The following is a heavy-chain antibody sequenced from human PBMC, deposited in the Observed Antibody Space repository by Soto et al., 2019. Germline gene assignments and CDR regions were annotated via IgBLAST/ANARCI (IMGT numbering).Heavy chain of an antibody. CDR2: IYTSGST. V-gene: IGHV4-4*07. Sequence: PSETLSLTCTVSGGSISSYYWSWIRQPAGKGLGWIGRIYTSGSTNYNPSLKSRVTMSVDTSKNQFSLKLSSVTAADTAVYYCARDGTVTTHYYYGMDVWGQGTTVTVSS. CDR3: ARDGTVTTHYYYGMDV. D-gene: IGHD4-17*01. CDR1: GGSISSYY. J-gene: IGHJ6*02.